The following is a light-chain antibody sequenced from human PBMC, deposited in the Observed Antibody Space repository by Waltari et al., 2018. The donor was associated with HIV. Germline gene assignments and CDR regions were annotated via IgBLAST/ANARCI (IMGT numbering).Light chain of an antibody. J-gene: IGKJ1*01. V-gene: IGKV1-5*03. CDR1: QSIDNW. CDR2: KAS. Sequence: DIPMTQSPSTLSASVGDRVTITCRASQSIDNWLAWYQQRPGKAPKLLIYKASDLKSGVPSRCSGSGSGTQFTLTISSLQPDDFATYYCQQYNGFSWTFGQGTKVEIK. CDR3: QQYNGFSWT.